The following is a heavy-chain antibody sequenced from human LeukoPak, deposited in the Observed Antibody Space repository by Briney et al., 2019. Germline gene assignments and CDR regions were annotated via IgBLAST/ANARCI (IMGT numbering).Heavy chain of an antibody. Sequence: PGGSLRLSCAASGFTFSSYAMSWVRQAPGKGLEWVSAIGGSGGSTHYADSVKGRFTISRDNSKNTLYLQMNSLRADDTAVYYCAKEEWFGKLLSVDYWGQGTLVTVSS. CDR3: AKEEWFGKLLSVDY. J-gene: IGHJ4*02. D-gene: IGHD3-10*01. V-gene: IGHV3-23*01. CDR2: IGGSGGST. CDR1: GFTFSSYA.